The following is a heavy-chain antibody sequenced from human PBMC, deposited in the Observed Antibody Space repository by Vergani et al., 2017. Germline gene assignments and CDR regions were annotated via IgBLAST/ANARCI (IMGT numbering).Heavy chain of an antibody. V-gene: IGHV3-30*02. CDR2: IQFDGSNQ. D-gene: IGHD3-16*01. Sequence: QVQLVESGGGVVQRGGSLRLSCATSGFTLSNYDMQWIRQGPGKGLEFVAFIQFDGSNQYYADSVKGRFTLSRDFSKNTLYLQMNSLRTDDTATYYCAKHFMSWGIDYWGQGAQVIVSS. CDR3: AKHFMSWGIDY. CDR1: GFTLSNYD. J-gene: IGHJ4*02.